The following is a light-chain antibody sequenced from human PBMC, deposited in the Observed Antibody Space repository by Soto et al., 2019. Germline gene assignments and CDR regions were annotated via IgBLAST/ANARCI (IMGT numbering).Light chain of an antibody. Sequence: QSALTQPASVSGSPGQSITISCTGTSSDIGGYNYVSWYQQHPGKAHKLMIYDVSSRPAGVSNRFSGSKSGNTASLTISGLQAEDEANYYCSSYTRSSTVVFGGGTKVTVL. CDR3: SSYTRSSTVV. J-gene: IGLJ2*01. CDR2: DVS. CDR1: SSDIGGYNY. V-gene: IGLV2-14*03.